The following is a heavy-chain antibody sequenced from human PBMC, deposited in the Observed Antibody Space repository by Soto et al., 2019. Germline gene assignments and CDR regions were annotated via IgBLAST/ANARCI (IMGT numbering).Heavy chain of an antibody. CDR3: ARGGGSSSNYYCYMDV. V-gene: IGHV1-69*02. Sequence: SVKVSCKASGGTFSSYTISWVRQAPGQGLEWMGRIIPILGIANYAQKFQGRVTITADKSTSTAYMELSSLRSEDTAVYYCARGGGSSSNYYCYMDVWGKGTTVTVSS. CDR1: GGTFSSYT. D-gene: IGHD6-6*01. CDR2: IIPILGIA. J-gene: IGHJ6*03.